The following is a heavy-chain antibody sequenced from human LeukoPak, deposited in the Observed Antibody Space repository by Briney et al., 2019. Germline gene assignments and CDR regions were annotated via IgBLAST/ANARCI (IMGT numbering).Heavy chain of an antibody. D-gene: IGHD2-15*01. V-gene: IGHV3-30*04. CDR2: ISYDGSNK. J-gene: IGHJ4*02. CDR1: GFTFSSYA. Sequence: AGGSLRLSCAASGFTFSSYAMHWVRQAPGKGLEWVAVISYDGSNKYYADSVKGRFTISRDNSKNTLYLQMNSLRAEDTAVYYCAGSIVVVVAADYWGQGTLVTVSS. CDR3: AGSIVVVVAADY.